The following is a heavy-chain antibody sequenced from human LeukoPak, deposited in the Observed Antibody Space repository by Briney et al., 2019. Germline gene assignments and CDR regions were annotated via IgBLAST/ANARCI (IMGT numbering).Heavy chain of an antibody. CDR1: GGSISSGDYY. CDR2: IYYSGST. V-gene: IGHV4-30-4*08. Sequence: TLSLTCTVSGGSISSGDYYWSWIRQPPGKGQEWIGYIYYSGSTYYNPSLKSRVTISVDTPKNQFSLKLSSVTAADTAVYYCARGCSSTSCYGYVWGKGTTVTVSS. D-gene: IGHD2-2*01. J-gene: IGHJ6*04. CDR3: ARGCSSTSCYGYV.